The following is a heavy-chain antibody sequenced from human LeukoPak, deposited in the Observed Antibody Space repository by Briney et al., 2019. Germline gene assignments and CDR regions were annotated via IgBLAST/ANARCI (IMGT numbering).Heavy chain of an antibody. CDR3: ARGHYDSSGPLDY. Sequence: GGSLRLSCAASGFTFSSYAMHWVRQAPGKGLEWVAVISYDGGNKYYADSVKGRFTISRDNSKNTLYLQMNSLRAEDTAVYYCARGHYDSSGPLDYWGQGTLVTVSS. CDR1: GFTFSSYA. D-gene: IGHD3-22*01. CDR2: ISYDGGNK. J-gene: IGHJ4*02. V-gene: IGHV3-30-3*01.